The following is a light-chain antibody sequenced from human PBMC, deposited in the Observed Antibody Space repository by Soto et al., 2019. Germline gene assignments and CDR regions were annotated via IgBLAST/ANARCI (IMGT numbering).Light chain of an antibody. CDR1: SSDVGAYQY. Sequence: QSVLTQPASVSGSPGQSITISCTGTSSDVGAYQYVSWYQQYPGKAPKLMIYEVTNRPSGVSVRFSGSKSGNTATLTISGLQTEDEADYYCSSCTTSNTLLFGGGTQLTVL. V-gene: IGLV2-14*01. J-gene: IGLJ7*01. CDR3: SSCTTSNTLL. CDR2: EVT.